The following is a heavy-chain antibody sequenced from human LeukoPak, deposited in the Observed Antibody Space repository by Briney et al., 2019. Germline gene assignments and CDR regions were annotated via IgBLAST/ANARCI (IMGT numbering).Heavy chain of an antibody. D-gene: IGHD6-19*01. CDR3: ARDGYSSGWTGFDP. CDR1: GGSISRYY. J-gene: IGHJ5*02. CDR2: IYYSGST. Sequence: SETLSLTCTVSGGSISRYYWSWIRQPPGKGLEWIGYIYYSGSTNYNPSLKSRVTISVDTSKKQFSLKLSSVTTSDTAVYYFARDGYSSGWTGFDPWGQGTLVTVSS. V-gene: IGHV4-59*01.